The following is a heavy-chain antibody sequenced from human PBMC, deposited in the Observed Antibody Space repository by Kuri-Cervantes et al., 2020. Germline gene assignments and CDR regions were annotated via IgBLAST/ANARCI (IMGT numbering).Heavy chain of an antibody. CDR3: AKDISTYYYDSSGYGWNGMDV. CDR2: ISWNSGSI. D-gene: IGHD3-22*01. J-gene: IGHJ6*02. CDR1: GFTFDDYA. V-gene: IGHV3-9*01. Sequence: SLKISCAASGFTFDDYAMHWVRQAPGKGLEWVSGISWNSGSIGYADSVKGRFTISRDNAKNSLYLQMNSLRAEDTALYYCAKDISTYYYDSSGYGWNGMDVWGQGTTVTVSS.